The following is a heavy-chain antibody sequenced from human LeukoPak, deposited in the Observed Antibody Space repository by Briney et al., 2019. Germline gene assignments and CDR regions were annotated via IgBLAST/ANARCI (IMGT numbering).Heavy chain of an antibody. Sequence: GGSLRLSCAASGFTFSSYSMNWVRQAPGKGLEWVSSISTSSSYIYYADSVKGRFTISRDNAKSSLYLQMNTLGTEDTAVYYCARYLIGPSVLDYWGQGTLVTVSS. J-gene: IGHJ4*02. CDR3: ARYLIGPSVLDY. D-gene: IGHD3-10*02. V-gene: IGHV3-21*01. CDR2: ISTSSSYI. CDR1: GFTFSSYS.